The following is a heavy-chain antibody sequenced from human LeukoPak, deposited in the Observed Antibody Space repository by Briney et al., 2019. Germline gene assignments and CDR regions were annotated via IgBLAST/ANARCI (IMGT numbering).Heavy chain of an antibody. CDR1: GGSISSSSYY. CDR2: IYYSGST. CDR3: ARRLIRGGEGYLDY. D-gene: IGHD3-16*01. Sequence: PSETLSLTCTVSGGSISSSSYYWGWIRQPPGKGLEWIGSIYYSGSTYYNPPLKTRVTISVDTSKNQFSLKLSSVTAADTAVYYCARRLIRGGEGYLDYWGQGTLVTVSS. J-gene: IGHJ4*02. V-gene: IGHV4-39*01.